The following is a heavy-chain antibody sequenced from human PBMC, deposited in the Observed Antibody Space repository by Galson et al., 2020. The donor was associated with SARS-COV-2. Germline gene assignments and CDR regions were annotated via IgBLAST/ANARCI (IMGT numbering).Heavy chain of an antibody. CDR3: ARGYYDSSGDYYDAFDI. Sequence: ASVKVSCKASGYTFTSYGISWVRQAPGQGLEWMGWISAYNGNTNYAQKLQGRVTMTTDTSTSTAYMELRSLRSDDTAVYYCARGYYDSSGDYYDAFDIWGQGTMVTVAS. CDR1: GYTFTSYG. J-gene: IGHJ3*02. CDR2: ISAYNGNT. V-gene: IGHV1-18*01. D-gene: IGHD3-22*01.